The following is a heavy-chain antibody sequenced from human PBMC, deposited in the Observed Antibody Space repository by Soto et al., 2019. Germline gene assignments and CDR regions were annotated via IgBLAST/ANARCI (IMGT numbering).Heavy chain of an antibody. CDR2: IYVTGAV. D-gene: IGHD2-21*01. CDR1: GAALNSGNYY. J-gene: IGHJ5*02. Sequence: NPSETLSLTCSVSGAALNSGNYYWSWIRQVPGKGLEWIGHIYVTGAVDYNPSLRDRITISQDTSERQFSLNLRLVTAADTAVYYCARLRIATNNYKWFDPWGQRTLVTVSS. V-gene: IGHV4-31*03. CDR3: ARLRIATNNYKWFDP.